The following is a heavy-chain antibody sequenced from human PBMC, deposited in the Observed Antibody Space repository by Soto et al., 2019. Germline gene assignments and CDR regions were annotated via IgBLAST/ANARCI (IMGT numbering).Heavy chain of an antibody. CDR2: ISSSSSTI. D-gene: IGHD3-16*01. Sequence: EVQLVESGGGLVQPGGSLRLSCAASGFTFSSYSMNWVRQAPGKGLEWVSYISSSSSTIYYADSVKGRFTISRDNAKNSLYLQMNSLREEDTAVYYCASLRRGWDWYFDLWGRGTLVTVSS. CDR3: ASLRRGWDWYFDL. J-gene: IGHJ2*01. V-gene: IGHV3-48*02. CDR1: GFTFSSYS.